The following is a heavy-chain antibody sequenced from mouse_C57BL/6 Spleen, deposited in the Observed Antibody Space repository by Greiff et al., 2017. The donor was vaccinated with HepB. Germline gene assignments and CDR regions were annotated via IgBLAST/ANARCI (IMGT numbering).Heavy chain of an antibody. V-gene: IGHV14-3*01. D-gene: IGHD1-1*02. Sequence: EVKLQESVAELVRPGASVKLSCTASGFNFKNTYMHWVNQRPEQGLEWIGRIDPANGNTKYAPKFQGKATITADTSSNTAYLQLSSLTSEDTAICYCAVVWSYAMDYWGQGTSVTVSS. CDR3: AVVWSYAMDY. CDR2: IDPANGNT. CDR1: GFNFKNTY. J-gene: IGHJ4*01.